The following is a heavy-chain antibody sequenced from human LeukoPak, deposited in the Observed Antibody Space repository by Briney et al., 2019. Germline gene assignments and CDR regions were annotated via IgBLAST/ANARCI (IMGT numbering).Heavy chain of an antibody. D-gene: IGHD2-2*02. Sequence: SETLSLTCTVSGGSISSGGHSWSWIRQPPGKGLEWIGYIYHSGSGSTYYNPSLKSRVTISIDKSKNQFSLKLSSVTAADTAVYYCARAAAIAVMYYFDYWGQGTLVTVSS. CDR2: IYHSGSGST. V-gene: IGHV4-30-2*01. CDR1: GGSISSGGHS. J-gene: IGHJ4*02. CDR3: ARAAAIAVMYYFDY.